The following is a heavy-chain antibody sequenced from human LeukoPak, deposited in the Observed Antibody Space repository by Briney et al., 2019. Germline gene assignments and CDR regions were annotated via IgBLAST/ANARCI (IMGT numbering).Heavy chain of an antibody. CDR3: ARENQQHFSVGGMDV. D-gene: IGHD1/OR15-1a*01. CDR1: GFTFDDYA. J-gene: IGHJ6*02. Sequence: QAGGSLRLSCAASGFTFDDYAMHWVRQAPGKGLEWVSGISWNSGSIGYADSVKGRFTISRDNAKNTLYLQMNSLRAEDSAVYYCARENQQHFSVGGMDVWGQGTTVTVSS. V-gene: IGHV3-9*01. CDR2: ISWNSGSI.